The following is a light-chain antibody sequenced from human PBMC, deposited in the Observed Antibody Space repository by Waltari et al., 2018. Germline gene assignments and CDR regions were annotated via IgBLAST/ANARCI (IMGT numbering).Light chain of an antibody. V-gene: IGLV2-23*02. CDR3: CSYAGSSTPVV. CDR1: SSDVGSYNL. J-gene: IGLJ2*01. Sequence: QSALTQPASVSGSPGQSITISCTGPSSDVGSYNLVSWYQQHPGKAPKPMIYEVSKRPSGVSNRFSGSKSGNTASLTISGLQAEDEADYYCCSYAGSSTPVVFGGGTKLTVL. CDR2: EVS.